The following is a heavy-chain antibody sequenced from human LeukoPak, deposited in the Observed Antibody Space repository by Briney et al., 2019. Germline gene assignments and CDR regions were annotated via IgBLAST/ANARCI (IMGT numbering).Heavy chain of an antibody. V-gene: IGHV4-34*01. CDR2: INHSGST. CDR3: VKSGGYGLIDY. Sequence: PSETLSLTCAVYGGSFSGYYWSWIRQPPGKGLEWIGEINHSGSTNYNPSLKSRVTISVDTSKDQFSLKLSSVTAADTAMYYCVKSGGYGLIDYWGQGTLVTVSS. J-gene: IGHJ4*02. D-gene: IGHD6-19*01. CDR1: GGSFSGYY.